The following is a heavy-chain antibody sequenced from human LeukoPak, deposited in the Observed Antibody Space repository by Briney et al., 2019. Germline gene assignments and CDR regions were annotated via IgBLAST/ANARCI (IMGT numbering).Heavy chain of an antibody. CDR2: ISAYNGNT. CDR1: GYTFTSYG. D-gene: IGHD1-26*01. Sequence: ASVKVSCKASGYTFTSYGISWVRQAPGQGLEWMGWISAYNGNTNYARKLQGRVTMTTDTSTSTAYMELRSLRSDDTAVYYCARVLGIVGAAGNFDYWGQGTLVTVSS. CDR3: ARVLGIVGAAGNFDY. J-gene: IGHJ4*02. V-gene: IGHV1-18*01.